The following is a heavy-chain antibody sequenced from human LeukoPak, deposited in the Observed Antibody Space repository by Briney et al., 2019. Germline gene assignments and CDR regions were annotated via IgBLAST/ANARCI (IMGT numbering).Heavy chain of an antibody. D-gene: IGHD3-9*01. V-gene: IGHV3-23*01. Sequence: PGGSLRLSCAASGFTFSSYAMSWVRQAPGKGLEWVSAISGSVGSTYYADSVKGRFTISRDNSKNTLYLQMNSLRAEDTAVYYCAKDRGIRYFDWLSDYWGQGTLVTVSS. CDR3: AKDRGIRYFDWLSDY. CDR2: ISGSVGST. CDR1: GFTFSSYA. J-gene: IGHJ4*02.